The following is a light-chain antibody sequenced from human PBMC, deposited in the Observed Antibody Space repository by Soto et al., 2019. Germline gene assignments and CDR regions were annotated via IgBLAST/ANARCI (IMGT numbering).Light chain of an antibody. CDR3: QQYINWPPWT. J-gene: IGKJ1*01. CDR2: DAS. Sequence: EIVMTQSPATLSVSPGERATLSCRASQSVSSNIAWYQQKPGQAPRLLIYDASTRATGIPARFSGSGSGTEFTLTISSLQSEDFAVYYCQQYINWPPWTFGQGTKVEIK. V-gene: IGKV3-15*01. CDR1: QSVSSN.